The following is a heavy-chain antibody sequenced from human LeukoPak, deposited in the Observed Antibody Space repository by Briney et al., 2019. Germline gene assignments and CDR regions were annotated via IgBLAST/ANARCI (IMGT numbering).Heavy chain of an antibody. CDR3: ATLDTAMVTNFGY. V-gene: IGHV3-7*01. D-gene: IGHD5-18*01. CDR1: GLTFGRDW. J-gene: IGHJ4*02. Sequence: GGSLRLSCAASGLTFGRDWMSWVRQAPGKGLEWVAMIKQDGSEKHYVDSVKGRFTISSDNTKNSLNLQMNSLRAEDTAVYYCATLDTAMVTNFGYWGQGTLVTVSS. CDR2: IKQDGSEK.